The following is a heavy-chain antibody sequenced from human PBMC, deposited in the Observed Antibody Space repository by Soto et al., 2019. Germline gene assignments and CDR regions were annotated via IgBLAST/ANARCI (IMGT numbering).Heavy chain of an antibody. CDR3: ARDEYYGSGSYFGY. V-gene: IGHV4-59*12. CDR1: GGSISTYY. D-gene: IGHD3-10*01. CDR2: IYHSGST. Sequence: SETLSLTCTVSGGSISTYYWSWIRQPPGKGLEWIGYIYHSGSTYYNPSIKSRVTISVDRSKNQFSLKLSSVNAADTAVYYCARDEYYGSGSYFGYWGQGTLVTVSS. J-gene: IGHJ4*02.